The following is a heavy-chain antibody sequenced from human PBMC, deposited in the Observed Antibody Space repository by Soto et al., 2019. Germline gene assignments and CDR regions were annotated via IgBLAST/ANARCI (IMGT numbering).Heavy chain of an antibody. J-gene: IGHJ6*02. CDR2: ISGYNDNT. CDR1: GYTFTSYG. D-gene: IGHD2-15*01. Sequence: QVQLVQSGAEVKKPGASVKVSCKASGYTFTSYGINWVRQAPGQGLEWMGWISGYNDNTNYARRLQGRVSMTTDTATSTAYMELRSLISDDTAVYYCARNVTRIADSYYGMDVWGQGTTVTVSS. V-gene: IGHV1-18*04. CDR3: ARNVTRIADSYYGMDV.